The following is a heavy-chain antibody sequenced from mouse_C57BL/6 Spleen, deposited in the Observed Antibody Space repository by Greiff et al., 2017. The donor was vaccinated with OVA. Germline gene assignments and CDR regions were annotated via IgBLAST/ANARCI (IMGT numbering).Heavy chain of an antibody. V-gene: IGHV1-76*01. D-gene: IGHD2-3*01. CDR3: ARYPLVTTKNYYAMDY. J-gene: IGHJ4*01. CDR1: GYTFTDYY. CDR2: IYPGSGNT. Sequence: QVQLQQSGAELVRPGASVKLSCKASGYTFTDYYINWVKQRPGQGLEWIARIYPGSGNTYYNEKFKGKATLTAEKSSSTAYMQLSSLTSEDSAVYFCARYPLVTTKNYYAMDYWGQGTSVTVSS.